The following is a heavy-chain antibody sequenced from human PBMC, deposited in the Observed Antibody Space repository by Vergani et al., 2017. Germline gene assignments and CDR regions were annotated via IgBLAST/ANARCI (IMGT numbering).Heavy chain of an antibody. CDR2: ISWNSGST. CDR1: GFTFSSYA. J-gene: IGHJ6*02. D-gene: IGHD3-3*01. V-gene: IGHV3-9*01. CDR3: AKESGYDFWSGYVYYGMDV. Sequence: VQLVESGGGVVQPGRSLRLSCAASGFTFSSYAMHWVRQAPGKGLEWVSGISWNSGSTGYADSVKGRFTICRDNAKNSLYLQMNSLRAEDTALYYCAKESGYDFWSGYVYYGMDVWGQGTTVTVSS.